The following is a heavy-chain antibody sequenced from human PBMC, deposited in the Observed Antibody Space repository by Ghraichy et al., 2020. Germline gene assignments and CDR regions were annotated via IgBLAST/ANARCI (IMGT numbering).Heavy chain of an antibody. J-gene: IGHJ2*01. CDR3: ARRTMGAHVSTITYYKGPISLDFDL. CDR1: GGSLSGYY. V-gene: IGHV4-34*01. CDR2: INHSGST. D-gene: IGHD2-2*01. Sequence: SQTLSLTCAVYGGSLSGYYWSWIRQPPGKGLEWIGEINHSGSTNYNPSLKSRVTLSIDTSKNQFSLKLSSVTAADAAVYYCARRTMGAHVSTITYYKGPISLDFDLWGRGTLVTVSS.